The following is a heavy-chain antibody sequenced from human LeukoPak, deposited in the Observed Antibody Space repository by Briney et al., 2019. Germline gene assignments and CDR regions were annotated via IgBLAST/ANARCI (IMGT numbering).Heavy chain of an antibody. CDR2: MKQDGSEK. D-gene: IGHD3-10*01. V-gene: IGHV3-7*01. J-gene: IGHJ3*02. CDR1: GFTFSRYW. Sequence: GGSLRLSCAASGFTFSRYWMSWVRQAPGKGLEWVANMKQDGSEKYYVGPVKGRFTISRDNAKNSLYLQMNSLRTEDTAVYYCARDKEEMVRAPYAFDIWGQGTRVTVSS. CDR3: ARDKEEMVRAPYAFDI.